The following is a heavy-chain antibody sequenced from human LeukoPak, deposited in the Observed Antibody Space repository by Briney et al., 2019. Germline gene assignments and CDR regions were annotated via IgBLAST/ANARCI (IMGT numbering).Heavy chain of an antibody. CDR2: ISGSGGST. D-gene: IGHD3-10*01. CDR3: AKAVYFGSGSYRPYYYYYGMDV. CDR1: GFTVGSNY. J-gene: IGHJ6*02. V-gene: IGHV3-23*01. Sequence: TGGSLRLSCAASGFTVGSNYMNWVRQAPGKGLEWVSGISGSGGSTYYADSVKGRFTISRDNSKNTLSLQMNSLRAEDTAVYYCAKAVYFGSGSYRPYYYYYGMDVWGQGTTVTVSS.